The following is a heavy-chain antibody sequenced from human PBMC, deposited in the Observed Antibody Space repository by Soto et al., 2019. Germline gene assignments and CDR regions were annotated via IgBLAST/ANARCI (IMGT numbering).Heavy chain of an antibody. Sequence: SETLSLTCSVSGGSINSSSYFWGWVRQPPGKGLEWIGSIYYSGSTYYSPSLRSRVTISVDTSKNQFSLKLSSVTAADTAVFYCARHYSSGCRNWFDPWGQGTLVTVSS. CDR2: IYYSGST. CDR3: ARHYSSGCRNWFDP. D-gene: IGHD6-19*01. J-gene: IGHJ5*02. V-gene: IGHV4-39*01. CDR1: GGSINSSSYF.